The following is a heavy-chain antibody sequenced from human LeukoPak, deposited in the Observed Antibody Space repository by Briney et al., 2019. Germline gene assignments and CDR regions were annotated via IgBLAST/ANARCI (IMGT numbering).Heavy chain of an antibody. CDR1: GGSFSGYY. Sequence: PSETLSLTCAVYGGSFSGYYWSWIRQPPGKGLEWIGEINHSGSTNYNLSLKSRVTISVDTSKNQFSLKLSSVTAADTAVYYCARGRNYYGSGSYYIPFVVRYYFDYWGQGTLVTVSS. CDR2: INHSGST. D-gene: IGHD3-10*01. V-gene: IGHV4-34*01. J-gene: IGHJ4*02. CDR3: ARGRNYYGSGSYYIPFVVRYYFDY.